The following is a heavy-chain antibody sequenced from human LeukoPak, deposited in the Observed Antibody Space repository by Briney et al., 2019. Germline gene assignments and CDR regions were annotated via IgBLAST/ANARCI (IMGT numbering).Heavy chain of an antibody. V-gene: IGHV3-30*18. CDR2: IWYGGSNK. J-gene: IGHJ4*02. CDR3: AKDRVVPAATGHYFDY. Sequence: GRSLRLSCAASGFTFSSYGMHWVRQAPGKGLEWVAVIWYGGSNKYYADSVKGRFTISRDNSKNTLYLQMNSLRAEDTAVYYCAKDRVVPAATGHYFDYWGQGTLVTVSS. D-gene: IGHD2-2*01. CDR1: GFTFSSYG.